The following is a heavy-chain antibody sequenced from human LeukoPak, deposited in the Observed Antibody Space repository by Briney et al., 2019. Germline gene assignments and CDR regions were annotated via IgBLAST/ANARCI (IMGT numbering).Heavy chain of an antibody. D-gene: IGHD3-10*01. V-gene: IGHV4-59*01. J-gene: IGHJ6*02. CDR3: ARCRPGITMVRGVPIYYYYGMDV. Sequence: SETLSLTCTVSGGSISSYYWSWIRQPPGKGLEWIGYIYYSGSTNYNPSLKSRVTISVDTSKNQFSLKMSSVTAADTAVYYCARCRPGITMVRGVPIYYYYGMDVWGQGTTVTVSS. CDR1: GGSISSYY. CDR2: IYYSGST.